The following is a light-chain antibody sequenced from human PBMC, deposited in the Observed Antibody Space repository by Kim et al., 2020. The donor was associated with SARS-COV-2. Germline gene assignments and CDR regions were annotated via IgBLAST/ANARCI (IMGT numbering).Light chain of an antibody. V-gene: IGLV2-23*01. CDR1: SRDVGSYSL. Sequence: GQSITISCTGASRDVGSYSLVSRYQHQPGKAPKLMFYEGTNRSAGVANRFSDSKAGSTSFRTIAVLQAEDEAYYYCCSFASRDTWVFGGGTKLTVL. J-gene: IGLJ3*02. CDR3: CSFASRDTWV. CDR2: EGT.